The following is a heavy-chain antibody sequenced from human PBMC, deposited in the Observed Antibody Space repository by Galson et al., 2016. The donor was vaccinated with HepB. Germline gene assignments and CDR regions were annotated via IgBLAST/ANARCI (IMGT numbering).Heavy chain of an antibody. CDR2: TYSSGAT. Sequence: SLRLSCAASGFSVTSSYMSWVRQAPGKGLEWVSVTYSSGATYYAESVEGRFIISRHNSRNTVDPQMSSLRAEDTAFYYCARGLVGSTTAFDSWGQGTLVAVSS. D-gene: IGHD2/OR15-2a*01. V-gene: IGHV3-53*04. J-gene: IGHJ4*02. CDR3: ARGLVGSTTAFDS. CDR1: GFSVTSSY.